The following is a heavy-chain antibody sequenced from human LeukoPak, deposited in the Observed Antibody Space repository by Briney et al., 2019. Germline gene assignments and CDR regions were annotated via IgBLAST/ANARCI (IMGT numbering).Heavy chain of an antibody. Sequence: PSETLSLTCTVSGGSISSGGYYWSWIRQHPGKGLEWIGYIYYSGSTYYNPSLKSRVTISVDTSKNQFSLKLSSVTAADTAVYYCARQRAYQLLYWNYYYYGMDVWGQGTTVTVSS. CDR3: ARQRAYQLLYWNYYYYGMDV. J-gene: IGHJ6*02. CDR2: IYYSGST. CDR1: GGSISSGGYY. V-gene: IGHV4-31*03. D-gene: IGHD2-2*02.